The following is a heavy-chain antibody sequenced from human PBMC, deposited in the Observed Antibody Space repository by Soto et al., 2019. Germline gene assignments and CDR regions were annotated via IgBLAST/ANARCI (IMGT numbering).Heavy chain of an antibody. V-gene: IGHV4-61*08. J-gene: IGHJ4*02. CDR2: NFNNGSA. CDR3: ASSLVGATFDY. D-gene: IGHD1-26*01. CDR1: GASVTRSGYY. Sequence: SPSLTCTVSGASVTRSGYYCSWIRQPPGKGLEWIGYNFNNGSAKYNPSLKSRVTISVDTSKNQFSLRLSSVTAADTAVYYCASSLVGATFDYWGQGTLVTVSS.